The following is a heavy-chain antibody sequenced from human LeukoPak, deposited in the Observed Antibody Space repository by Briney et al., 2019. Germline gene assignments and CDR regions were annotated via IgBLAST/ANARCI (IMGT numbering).Heavy chain of an antibody. Sequence: GGSLRLSCVASGFTFSSTTMGWVRQAPGRGLEWVSSITAIDGRTYYADSVRGRFTISRDNSKNTVYLQLNSLRAGDTAIYYCTKDRRGPAAGTWYFDTWGQGTLVTVSS. V-gene: IGHV3-23*01. CDR2: ITAIDGRT. D-gene: IGHD6-13*01. J-gene: IGHJ4*02. CDR1: GFTFSSTT. CDR3: TKDRRGPAAGTWYFDT.